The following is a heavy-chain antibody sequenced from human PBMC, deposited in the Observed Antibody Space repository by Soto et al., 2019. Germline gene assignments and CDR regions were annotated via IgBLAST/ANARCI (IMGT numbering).Heavy chain of an antibody. CDR3: ARELFGRSVWSQVIY. J-gene: IGHJ4*02. V-gene: IGHV4-59*01. CDR1: GGSTSSYY. D-gene: IGHD3-10*01. Sequence: SETLSLTCTVSGGSTSSYYWSWIRQPPGKGLEWIGYIYYSGSTNYNPSLKSRVTISVDTSKNQFSLKLSSVTAADTAVYYCARELFGRSVWSQVIYWGQGTLVTVSS. CDR2: IYYSGST.